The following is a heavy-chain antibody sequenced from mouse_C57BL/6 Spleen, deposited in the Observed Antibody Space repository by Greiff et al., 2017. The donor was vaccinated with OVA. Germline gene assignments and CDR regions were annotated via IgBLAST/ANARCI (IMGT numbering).Heavy chain of an antibody. CDR2: INPNNGGT. CDR1: GYTFTDYN. D-gene: IGHD1-1*01. Sequence: DVQLQESGPELVKPGASVKMSCKASGYTFTDYNMHWVKQSHGKSLEWIGYINPNNGGTSYNQKFKGKATLTVNKSSSPAYMELRSLTSEESADYYCARSDYGKDWYFDVWGTGTTVTVSS. J-gene: IGHJ1*03. CDR3: ARSDYGKDWYFDV. V-gene: IGHV1-22*01.